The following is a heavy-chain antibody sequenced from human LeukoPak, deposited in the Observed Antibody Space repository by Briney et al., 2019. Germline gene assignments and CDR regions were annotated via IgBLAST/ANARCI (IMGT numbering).Heavy chain of an antibody. CDR3: ARHPYCSGGSCY. J-gene: IGHJ4*02. V-gene: IGHV3-21*01. D-gene: IGHD2-15*01. CDR1: GFTFSSYS. Sequence: GGSLRLSCAASGFTFSSYSMNWVRQAPGKGLEWVSSISSSSSYIYYADSVKGRFTISRDNAKNSLYLQMNSLRAEDTAVYYCARHPYCSGGSCYWGQGTLVTVSS. CDR2: ISSSSSYI.